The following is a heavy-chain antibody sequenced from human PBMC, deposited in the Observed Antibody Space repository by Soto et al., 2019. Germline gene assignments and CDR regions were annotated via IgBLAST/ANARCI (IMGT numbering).Heavy chain of an antibody. CDR1: GFTFSSYE. D-gene: IGHD4-17*01. CDR3: ARDALYDYGESFDY. J-gene: IGHJ4*02. CDR2: ISSSGSTI. Sequence: GGSLRLSCAVSGFTFSSYEMNWVRQAPGKGLEWVSYISSSGSTIYYADSVKGRFTISRDNAKNSLYLQMNSLRAEDTAVYYCARDALYDYGESFDYWGQGTLVTVSS. V-gene: IGHV3-48*03.